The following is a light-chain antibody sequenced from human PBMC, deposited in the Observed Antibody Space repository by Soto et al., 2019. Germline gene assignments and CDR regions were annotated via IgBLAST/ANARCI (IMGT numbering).Light chain of an antibody. Sequence: EIVLTQSPGTLSLSPGERATLSCRASQSVSSSFLAWYQQKPGQAPRLLLYGASSRATCIPDRFSGSGSGTDFTLTISRLEAEECAVYYCQQYDSSPWTVGLGTKVEIK. V-gene: IGKV3-20*01. J-gene: IGKJ1*01. CDR1: QSVSSSF. CDR2: GAS. CDR3: QQYDSSPWT.